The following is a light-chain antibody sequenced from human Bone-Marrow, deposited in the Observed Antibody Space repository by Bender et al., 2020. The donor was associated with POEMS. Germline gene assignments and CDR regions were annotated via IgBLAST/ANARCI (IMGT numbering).Light chain of an antibody. CDR3: QAWDSTFWV. CDR2: EDS. Sequence: SYELTQPPSVSVSPGQTASITCSGDKLGDKYACWYQQKPGQSPVLVIYEDSKRPSGIPERFSASNSGNTATLTIRGTQAMDEADYYCQAWDSTFWVFGGGTKLTVL. J-gene: IGLJ3*02. V-gene: IGLV3-1*01. CDR1: KLGDKY.